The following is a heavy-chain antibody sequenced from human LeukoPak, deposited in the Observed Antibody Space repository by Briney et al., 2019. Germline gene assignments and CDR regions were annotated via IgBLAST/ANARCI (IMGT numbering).Heavy chain of an antibody. CDR3: AREGSGYYDRTPFDY. CDR2: MNPNSGNT. J-gene: IGHJ4*02. Sequence: ASVKVSCKASGYTFISYDINWVRQATGQGLEWMGWMNPNSGNTGYAQKFQGRVTMTRSTSISTAYMELISLTSEDTAVYYCAREGSGYYDRTPFDYWGQGTLVTVSS. V-gene: IGHV1-8*01. CDR1: GYTFISYD. D-gene: IGHD3-22*01.